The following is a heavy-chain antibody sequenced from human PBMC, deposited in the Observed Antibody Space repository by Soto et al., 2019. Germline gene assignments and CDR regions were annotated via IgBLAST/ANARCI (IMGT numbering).Heavy chain of an antibody. CDR2: ISYDGSNK. CDR1: GFTFSSYG. J-gene: IGHJ4*02. V-gene: IGHV3-30*18. CDR3: AKDLVGDVSLRD. Sequence: QVQLVESGGGVVQPGRSLRLSCAASGFTFSSYGMHWVRQAPGKGLEWVAVISYDGSNKYYADYVKGRFTISRDNSKNTLYLQMNSLRAEDTAVYYCAKDLVGDVSLRDWGQGTLVTVSS. D-gene: IGHD3-10*01.